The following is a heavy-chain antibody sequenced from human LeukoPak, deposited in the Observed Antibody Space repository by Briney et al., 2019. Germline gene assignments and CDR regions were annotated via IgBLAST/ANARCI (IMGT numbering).Heavy chain of an antibody. CDR1: GYTFTGYY. CDR3: ARDLPGFTIYDYVWGSYRPFDY. CDR2: INPNSGGK. J-gene: IGHJ4*02. D-gene: IGHD3-16*02. Sequence: ASVKVSCKASGYTFTGYYMHWVRQAPGKGLEWMGWINPNSGGKYYAQKFQGRVTMTRDTSISTAYMELSRLRSDDTAVYYCARDLPGFTIYDYVWGSYRPFDYWGQGTLVTVSS. V-gene: IGHV1-2*02.